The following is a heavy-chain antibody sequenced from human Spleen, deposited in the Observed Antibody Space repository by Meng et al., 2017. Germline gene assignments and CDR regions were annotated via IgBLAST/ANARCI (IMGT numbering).Heavy chain of an antibody. D-gene: IGHD3-10*01. CDR1: SGSISSGGYY. J-gene: IGHJ5*02. Sequence: LQAPVPGLVKPSQALPLTCTVASGSISSGGYYWSWIRQLPGKGLEWIGYISYSGSTYYNPSLKSRVTMSVETSKNQFSLKLSSVTAADTAVYFCARDGVGYGSGTNKWFDPWGQGTLVTVSS. CDR2: ISYSGST. CDR3: ARDGVGYGSGTNKWFDP. V-gene: IGHV4-31*03.